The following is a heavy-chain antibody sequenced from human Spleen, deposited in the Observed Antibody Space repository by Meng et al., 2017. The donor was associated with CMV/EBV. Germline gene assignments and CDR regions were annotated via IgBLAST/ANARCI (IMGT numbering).Heavy chain of an antibody. Sequence: SGGTFGSYAIGWVRQAPGQGLEWMGGIIPLFGAPNYARKFQGRVTITTDESTSTAYMELSSLRFDDTAVYYCARGPESEGILDYLHYWGQGTLVTVSS. CDR1: GGTFGSYA. J-gene: IGHJ4*02. CDR2: IIPLFGAP. V-gene: IGHV1-69*05. D-gene: IGHD3-10*01. CDR3: ARGPESEGILDYLHY.